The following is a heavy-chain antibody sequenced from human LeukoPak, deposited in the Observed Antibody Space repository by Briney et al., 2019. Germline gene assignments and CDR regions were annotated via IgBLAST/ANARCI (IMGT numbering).Heavy chain of an antibody. V-gene: IGHV4-34*01. CDR3: ARVLVPAAPYYYYYMDV. Sequence: SETLSLTCALNGGSFSGYYWTWIRKPPGKELEWIAEINHSGNTNYNPSLKSRVTISVDTSKNQFSLKLSSVTAADTAVYYCARVLVPAAPYYYYYMDVWGKGTTVTISS. J-gene: IGHJ6*03. CDR1: GGSFSGYY. D-gene: IGHD2-2*01. CDR2: INHSGNT.